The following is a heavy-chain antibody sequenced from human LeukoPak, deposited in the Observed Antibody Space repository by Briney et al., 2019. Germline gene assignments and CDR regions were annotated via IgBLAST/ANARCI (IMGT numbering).Heavy chain of an antibody. CDR2: ISGSGGST. CDR1: GFTFSSYA. Sequence: GGSLRLSCAASGFTFSSYAMSWVRQAPGKGLEWVSAISGSGGSTCYADSVKGRFTISRDNSKNTLYLQMNSLRAEDTAVYYCAKLNWYYYDSSGSYFDYWGQGTLVTVSS. D-gene: IGHD3-22*01. CDR3: AKLNWYYYDSSGSYFDY. J-gene: IGHJ4*02. V-gene: IGHV3-23*01.